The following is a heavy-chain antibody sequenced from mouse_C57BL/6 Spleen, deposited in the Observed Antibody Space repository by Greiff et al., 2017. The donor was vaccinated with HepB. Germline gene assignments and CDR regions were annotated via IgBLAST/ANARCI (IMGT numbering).Heavy chain of an antibody. CDR1: GYAFSSSW. J-gene: IGHJ2*01. Sequence: VQLQESGPELVKPGASVKISCKASGYAFSSSWMNWVKQRPGKGLEWIGRIYPGDGDTNYNGKFKGKATLTADKSSSTADMQLSSLTSEDSAVYFCARERGTGSYYFDYWGQGTTLTVSS. CDR3: ARERGTGSYYFDY. CDR2: IYPGDGDT. D-gene: IGHD4-1*01. V-gene: IGHV1-82*01.